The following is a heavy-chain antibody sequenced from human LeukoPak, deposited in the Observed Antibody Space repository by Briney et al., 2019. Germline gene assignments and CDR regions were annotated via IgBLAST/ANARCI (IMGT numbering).Heavy chain of an antibody. D-gene: IGHD3-22*01. CDR2: ISSNGGST. J-gene: IGHJ4*02. Sequence: PGGSLRLSCAASGFTFSSYAMHWVRQAPGKGLEYVSAISSNGGSTYYANSVKGRFTISKDNSKNTLYLQMGSLRAEDMAVYYCVRGGMTGDSSGYYYLFDYWGQGTLVTVSS. CDR3: VRGGMTGDSSGYYYLFDY. CDR1: GFTFSSYA. V-gene: IGHV3-64*01.